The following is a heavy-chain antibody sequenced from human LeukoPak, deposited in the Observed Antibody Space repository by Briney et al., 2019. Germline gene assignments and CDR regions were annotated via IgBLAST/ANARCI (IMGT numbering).Heavy chain of an antibody. CDR2: ISGSGGST. V-gene: IGHV3-23*01. CDR1: GFTFSSYA. Sequence: GGSLRLSCAASGFTFSSYAMSSVRQAPGKGLEWVSAISGSGGSTYYADSVKGRFTISRDNSKNTLYLQMNSLGAEDTAVYYCASETGYFDWLVSPLYYYYGMDVWGKGTAVTVSS. J-gene: IGHJ6*04. D-gene: IGHD3-9*01. CDR3: ASETGYFDWLVSPLYYYYGMDV.